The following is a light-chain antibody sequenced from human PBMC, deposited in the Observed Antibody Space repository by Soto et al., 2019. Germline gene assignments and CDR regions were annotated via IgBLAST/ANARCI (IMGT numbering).Light chain of an antibody. CDR1: TGAVTGDYC. CDR3: LLYFSGVRV. J-gene: IGLJ2*01. Sequence: QTVVTQEPSLTVSPGGTVTLTCASSTGAVTGDYCPNWFQQKPGQAPRALIYSTYMRHSWTPARFSGSLLGGKAALTLSGAQPEDEAEYYCLLYFSGVRVFGGGTKLTVL. V-gene: IGLV7-43*01. CDR2: STY.